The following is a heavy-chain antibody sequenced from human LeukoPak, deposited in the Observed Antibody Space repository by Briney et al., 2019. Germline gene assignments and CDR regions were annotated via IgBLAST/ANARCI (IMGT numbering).Heavy chain of an antibody. CDR3: AVLPGKSGTVSY. Sequence: PSETLSLTCTVSGGSISSYYWSWIRQPPGKELEWIGYIYYSGSTKYNPSLKSRVTISVDTSKNQFSLKLSSVTAADTAVYYCAVLPGKSGTVSYWGQGTLVTVSS. CDR2: IYYSGST. V-gene: IGHV4-59*01. CDR1: GGSISSYY. J-gene: IGHJ4*02. D-gene: IGHD3/OR15-3a*01.